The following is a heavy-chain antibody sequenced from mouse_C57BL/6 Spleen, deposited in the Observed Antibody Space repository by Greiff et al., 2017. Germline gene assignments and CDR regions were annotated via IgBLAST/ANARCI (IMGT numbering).Heavy chain of an antibody. CDR3: AREYSNYEYYFDY. CDR2: ISDGGSYT. V-gene: IGHV5-4*01. CDR1: GFTFSSYA. Sequence: EVKLMESGGGLVKPGGSLKLSCAASGFTFSSYAMSWVRQTPEKRLEWVATISDGGSYTYYPDNVKGRFTISRDNAKNNLYLQMSHLKSEDTAMYYCAREYSNYEYYFDYWGQGTTLTVSS. D-gene: IGHD2-5*01. J-gene: IGHJ2*01.